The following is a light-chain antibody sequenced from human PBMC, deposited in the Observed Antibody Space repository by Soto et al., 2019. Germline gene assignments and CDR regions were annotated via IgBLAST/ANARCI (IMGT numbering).Light chain of an antibody. CDR3: QVWDTSSDHYV. V-gene: IGLV3-21*02. Sequence: SYELTQPPSVSMAPGQTARISCGGNKIGRKSVHWYQQKPGQAPLLVVYDDSARPSGIPERFSGSNSGDTATLTISRVEAGYEADYYCQVWDTSSDHYVFGTGTKVTVL. CDR1: KIGRKS. CDR2: DDS. J-gene: IGLJ1*01.